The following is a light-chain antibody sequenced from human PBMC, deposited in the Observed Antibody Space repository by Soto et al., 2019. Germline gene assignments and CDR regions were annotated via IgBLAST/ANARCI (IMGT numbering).Light chain of an antibody. V-gene: IGKV3-15*01. CDR2: DAS. CDR3: QQYNNWAPWT. Sequence: EILMTQSPSTLSVSPRGTATLSCRASQSVSTKLAWYQQKPGQAPRLLINDASTRATGVPARFSGWGSGTEFTLTISSLQSEDFAVYYCQQYNNWAPWTFGQGAKVDI. J-gene: IGKJ1*01. CDR1: QSVSTK.